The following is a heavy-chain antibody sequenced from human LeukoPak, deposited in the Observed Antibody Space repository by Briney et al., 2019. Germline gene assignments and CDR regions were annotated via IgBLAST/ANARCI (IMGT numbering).Heavy chain of an antibody. D-gene: IGHD6-6*01. V-gene: IGHV3-30*02. CDR1: GFTFSSYG. Sequence: PGGSLRLSCAASGFTFSSYGMHWVRQAPGKGLEWVAFIRNDGSNKYYADSVKGRFTISRDNSKNTLFLQMNSLRVEDTAVYYCAKDHGSSSSVNYYYYMDVWGKGTTVTVSS. CDR2: IRNDGSNK. CDR3: AKDHGSSSSVNYYYYMDV. J-gene: IGHJ6*03.